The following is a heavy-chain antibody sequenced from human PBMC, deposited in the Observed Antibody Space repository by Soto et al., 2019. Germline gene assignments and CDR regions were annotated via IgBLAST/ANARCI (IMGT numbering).Heavy chain of an antibody. V-gene: IGHV1-69*12. CDR3: ARGRGYGDSDY. J-gene: IGHJ4*02. CDR1: GGTFSSYG. Sequence: QVLLVQSGADVKRPGSSVKVSCKASGGTFSSYGISWVRQAPGQGLEWMGGVIPMFGTVNYAQKFQGRVRITAEETTGTGYMELSTLRSEDTAVYYCARGRGYGDSDYWGQGTLVTVSS. D-gene: IGHD3-10*01. CDR2: VIPMFGTV.